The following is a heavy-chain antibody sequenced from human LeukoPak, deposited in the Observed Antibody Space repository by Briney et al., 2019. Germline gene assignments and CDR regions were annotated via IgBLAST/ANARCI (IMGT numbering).Heavy chain of an antibody. CDR1: GGTFSSYA. Sequence: ASVKVSCKASGGTFSSYAISWVRQAPGQGLEWMGRIIPILGIANYAQKFRGRVTITADKSTSTAYMELSSLRSEDTAVYYCASKEVSSYGLKPFDYWGQGTLVTVSS. V-gene: IGHV1-69*04. CDR3: ASKEVSSYGLKPFDY. D-gene: IGHD5-18*01. CDR2: IIPILGIA. J-gene: IGHJ4*02.